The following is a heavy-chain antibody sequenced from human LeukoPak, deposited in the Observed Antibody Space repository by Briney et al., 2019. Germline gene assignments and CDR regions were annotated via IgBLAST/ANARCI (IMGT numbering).Heavy chain of an antibody. CDR3: ARRDISSGWSFDY. Sequence: SDTLSLTCTVSGGSISNSYWSWIRQPAGKGLEWIGQIHTSGSTNYNPPLKSRVTMSIDTPENQLSLTIRSVTAADTAVYYCARRDISSGWSFDYWGQGTLVTVSS. CDR2: IHTSGST. D-gene: IGHD6-19*01. J-gene: IGHJ4*02. CDR1: GGSISNSY. V-gene: IGHV4-4*07.